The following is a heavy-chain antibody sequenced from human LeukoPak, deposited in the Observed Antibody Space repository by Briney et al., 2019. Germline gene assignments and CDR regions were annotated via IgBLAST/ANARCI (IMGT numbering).Heavy chain of an antibody. CDR3: ARARGGSIAAKDY. Sequence: ASVKVSCKASGYTFTGYYMHWVRHAPGQGLEWMGWINPNSGGTNYAQKFQGRVTMTRDTSISTAYMELSRLRSDDTAVYYCARARGGSIAAKDYWGQGTLVTVSS. V-gene: IGHV1-2*02. CDR2: INPNSGGT. J-gene: IGHJ4*02. CDR1: GYTFTGYY. D-gene: IGHD6-13*01.